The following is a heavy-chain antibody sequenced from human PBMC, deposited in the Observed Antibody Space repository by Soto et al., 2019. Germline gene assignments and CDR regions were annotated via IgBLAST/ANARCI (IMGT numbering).Heavy chain of an antibody. CDR2: IRSKAYGGTT. V-gene: IGHV3-49*05. Sequence: EVQLVESGGGLVKPGRSLRLSCTASGSTFGDYAMSWFRQAPGKGLEWVGFIRSKAYGGTTEYAASVKGRFTISRDDSKSIAYLQMNSLKTEDTAVYYCTRVPYCGGYCDSGRDYWGQGTLVTVSS. CDR1: GSTFGDYA. CDR3: TRVPYCGGYCDSGRDY. D-gene: IGHD2-21*02. J-gene: IGHJ4*02.